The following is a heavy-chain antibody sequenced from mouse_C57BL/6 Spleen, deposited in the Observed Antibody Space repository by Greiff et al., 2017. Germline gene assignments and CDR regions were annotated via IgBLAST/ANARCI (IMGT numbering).Heavy chain of an antibody. CDR3: AREGLHNYFDY. CDR2: IYPGDGDT. D-gene: IGHD3-1*01. J-gene: IGHJ2*01. Sequence: QVQLQQSGPELVKPGASVKISCKASGYAFSSSWMNWVKQRPGKGLEWIGRIYPGDGDTNYNGKFKGKATLTADKSSSTAYMQLSSLTSEDSAVYFCAREGLHNYFDYWGQGTTLTVSS. CDR1: GYAFSSSW. V-gene: IGHV1-82*01.